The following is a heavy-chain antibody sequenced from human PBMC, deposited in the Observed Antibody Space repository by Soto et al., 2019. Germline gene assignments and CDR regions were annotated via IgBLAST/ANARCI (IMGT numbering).Heavy chain of an antibody. J-gene: IGHJ1*01. V-gene: IGHV1-69*13. CDR2: IIPIFGTA. CDR1: GGTFSSYA. CDR3: ARDVAVVPASGTAHRGC. D-gene: IGHD2-2*01. Sequence: GASVKVSCKASGGTFSSYAISWVRQAPGQGLEWMGGIIPIFGTANYAQKFQGRVTITADVSTSTSYMELSSLRSEDTAVYYCARDVAVVPASGTAHRGCWRRGTLVAVSS.